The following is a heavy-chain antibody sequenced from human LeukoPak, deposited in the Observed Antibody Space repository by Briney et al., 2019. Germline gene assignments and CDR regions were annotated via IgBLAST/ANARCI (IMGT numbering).Heavy chain of an antibody. V-gene: IGHV3-23*01. CDR1: GFTFSSYA. J-gene: IGHJ4*02. CDR2: ISSSGGST. CDR3: AKAIDYGDYPFDY. D-gene: IGHD4-17*01. Sequence: GGSLRLSCAASGFTFSSYAMSWVRQAPGKGLEWVSAISSSGGSTYYADSVKGRFTISRDNSKNTLYLQMNSLRAEDTAVYYCAKAIDYGDYPFDYWGQGTLVTVSS.